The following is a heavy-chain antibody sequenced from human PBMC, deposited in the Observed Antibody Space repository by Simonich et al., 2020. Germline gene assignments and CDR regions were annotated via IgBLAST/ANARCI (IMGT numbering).Heavy chain of an antibody. CDR3: ARGLIGGSYYY. V-gene: IGHV4-34*01. Sequence: QVQLQQWGAGLLKPSETLSLTCAVYGGSFSGYYWSWIRQPPGKGLEWIGEINHSGSTNYNPSRKSLVTISVDTSKNQFSLKLSSVTAADTAVYYCARGLIGGSYYYWGQGTLVTVSS. CDR1: GGSFSGYY. J-gene: IGHJ4*02. CDR2: INHSGST. D-gene: IGHD1-26*01.